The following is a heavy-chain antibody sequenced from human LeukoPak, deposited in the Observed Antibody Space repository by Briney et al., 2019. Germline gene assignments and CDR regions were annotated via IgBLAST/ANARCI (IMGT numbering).Heavy chain of an antibody. CDR2: IRQDGGEK. V-gene: IGHV3-7*03. CDR1: GFTFRSYW. J-gene: IGHJ5*01. CDR3: ARMQPAHTNRFDS. Sequence: GGSLRLSCAASGFTFRSYWMTWVRQAPGKGLEWLANIRQDGGEKYYVGSVKGRFTISRDNAQNSLYLQMNSLRVEDTAVYYCARMQPAHTNRFDSWGQGTQVTVSS. D-gene: IGHD1-14*01.